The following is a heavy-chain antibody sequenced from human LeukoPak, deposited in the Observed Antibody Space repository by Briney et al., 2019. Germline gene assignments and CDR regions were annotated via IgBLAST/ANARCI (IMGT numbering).Heavy chain of an antibody. V-gene: IGHV3-30-3*01. J-gene: IGHJ6*03. Sequence: PGESLRLSCAASGFTFGNYVIHWVRQAPGKGLEWLAVISYDGTNKYYAGSVKGRFTISRDHSQSTVDLQMNTLRGADTAVYYCVRSPTYYNMDVWGKGTTVTVS. CDR1: GFTFGNYV. CDR2: ISYDGTNK. CDR3: VRSPTYYNMDV.